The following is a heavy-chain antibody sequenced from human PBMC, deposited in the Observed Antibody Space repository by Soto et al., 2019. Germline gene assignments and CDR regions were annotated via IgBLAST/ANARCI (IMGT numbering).Heavy chain of an antibody. J-gene: IGHJ4*02. CDR3: ARTGGYSYAYGY. D-gene: IGHD5-18*01. V-gene: IGHV4-4*02. CDR2: IYHSGST. Sequence: HSETLSLTFAVAGGSISSSNWWTWVRQSPGKGLEWIGEIYHSGSTNYNPSLKSRVTISLDRSKNQFALRLSSVTAADPAMYYCARTGGYSYAYGYWGQGTLVTVSS. CDR1: GGSISSSNW.